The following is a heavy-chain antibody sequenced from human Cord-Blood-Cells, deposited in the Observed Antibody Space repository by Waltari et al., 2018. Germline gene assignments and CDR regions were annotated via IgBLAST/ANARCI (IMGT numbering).Heavy chain of an antibody. Sequence: QVQLVQSGAEVKKPGSSVTVSCKASGGPFSSYAIRWVRRAPGQGLEWMGGIIPIFGTANYAQKFQGRVTITADESTSTAYMELSSLRSEDTAVYYCAREASIQLWSRDYFDYWGQGTLVTVSS. CDR3: AREASIQLWSRDYFDY. CDR1: GGPFSSYA. V-gene: IGHV1-69*01. J-gene: IGHJ4*02. CDR2: IIPIFGTA. D-gene: IGHD5-18*01.